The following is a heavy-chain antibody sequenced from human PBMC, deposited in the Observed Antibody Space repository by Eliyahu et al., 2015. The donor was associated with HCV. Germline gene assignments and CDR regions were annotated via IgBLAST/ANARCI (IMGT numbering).Heavy chain of an antibody. CDR2: IIPNGDT. CDR3: AREVGDFWSANPDLLDP. CDR1: GYTFVNYG. V-gene: IGHV1-18*01. J-gene: IGHJ5*02. Sequence: QVQLVQSGAEVKKPGASVKVSCKASGYTFVNYGISWXRQAPGQGPEWMGRIIPNGDTVYXQKLQGRLTMTTDTSTSTAYMELRSLRSDDTAVYYCAREVGDFWSANPDLLDPWGQGALVTVSS. D-gene: IGHD3-3*01.